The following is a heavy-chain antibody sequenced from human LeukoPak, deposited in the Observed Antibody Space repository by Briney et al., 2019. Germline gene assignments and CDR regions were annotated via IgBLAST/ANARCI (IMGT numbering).Heavy chain of an antibody. CDR2: ISSSSSTI. V-gene: IGHV3-48*01. CDR3: ARAPKYGDYVPRYFDL. Sequence: GGSLRLSCAASGFTFSSYSTNWVRQAPGKGLEWVSYISSSSSTIYYADSVKGRFTISRDNAKNSLYLQMNSLRAEDTAVYYCARAPKYGDYVPRYFDLWGRGTLVTVSS. CDR1: GFTFSSYS. D-gene: IGHD4-17*01. J-gene: IGHJ2*01.